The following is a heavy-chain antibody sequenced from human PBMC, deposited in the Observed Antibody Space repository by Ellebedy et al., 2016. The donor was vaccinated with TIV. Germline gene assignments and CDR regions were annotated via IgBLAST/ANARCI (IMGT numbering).Heavy chain of an antibody. CDR1: GFTFSSYE. D-gene: IGHD4-17*01. CDR3: ARADGDYGFDY. J-gene: IGHJ4*02. V-gene: IGHV3-48*03. Sequence: GESLKISCAASGFTFSSYEMNWVRQAPGKGLEWVSYISSSGSTIYYADSVKGRFTISRDNAKNSLYLQMNSMRAEDTAVYYCARADGDYGFDYWGQGTLVTVSS. CDR2: ISSSGSTI.